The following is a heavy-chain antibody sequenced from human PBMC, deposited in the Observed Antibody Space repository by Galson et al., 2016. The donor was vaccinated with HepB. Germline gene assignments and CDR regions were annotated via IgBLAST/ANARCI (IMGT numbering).Heavy chain of an antibody. D-gene: IGHD2-15*01. CDR3: ARVRGSLGWFGP. V-gene: IGHV1-2*02. J-gene: IGHJ5*02. Sequence: SVKVSCKASGYTFTDYYIHWVRQAPGQGLEWMGWINPNSGGTKFLQKFQGRVTVTSDTSIATAYMELSRLRSDDTAVYYCARVRGSLGWFGPWGQGTLVTVSS. CDR2: INPNSGGT. CDR1: GYTFTDYY.